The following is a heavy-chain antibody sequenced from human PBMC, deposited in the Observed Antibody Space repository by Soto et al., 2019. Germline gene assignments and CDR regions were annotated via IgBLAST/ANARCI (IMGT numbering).Heavy chain of an antibody. Sequence: EVQLVESGGGLVKPGGSLRLSCVGSGFTFSNYWMHWVRQTPGEGLVWVSRLNSDGSNTDYVDSVKGRFSISRDNAKNTVYLQMNSLRADDTALYYCARGAKGQWLVDFWGQGTLVTVSS. V-gene: IGHV3-74*02. D-gene: IGHD6-19*01. CDR3: ARGAKGQWLVDF. CDR2: LNSDGSNT. J-gene: IGHJ4*02. CDR1: GFTFSNYW.